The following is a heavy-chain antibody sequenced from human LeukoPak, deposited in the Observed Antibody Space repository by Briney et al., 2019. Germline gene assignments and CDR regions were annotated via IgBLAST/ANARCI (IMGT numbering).Heavy chain of an antibody. V-gene: IGHV1-8*01. CDR3: TRPPPRNCRGDSCDDY. Sequence: ASVNVSCKASGYTFTDDDINWVPQATRLGLGSVGWIKPNSGATAYAEKFQGRVTMTRSTSISVAYMELSSLTSEDTAVYYCTRPPPRNCRGDSCDDYWGQGTLVTVSS. J-gene: IGHJ4*02. CDR1: GYTFTDDD. D-gene: IGHD2-15*01. CDR2: IKPNSGAT.